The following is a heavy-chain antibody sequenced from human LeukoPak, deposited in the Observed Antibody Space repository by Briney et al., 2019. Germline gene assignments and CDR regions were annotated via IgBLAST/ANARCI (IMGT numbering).Heavy chain of an antibody. V-gene: IGHV3-23*01. CDR3: AKEWVMGAFDI. D-gene: IGHD2-21*01. Sequence: GGSLRLSCAASGFTFSNYAMSWARQAPGKGLEWVSGISSSGGSTYYADSVKGRFTISRDNSKNTLYLQMNSLRAEDTAVYYCAKEWVMGAFDIWGQGTMVTVSS. CDR2: ISSSGGST. J-gene: IGHJ3*02. CDR1: GFTFSNYA.